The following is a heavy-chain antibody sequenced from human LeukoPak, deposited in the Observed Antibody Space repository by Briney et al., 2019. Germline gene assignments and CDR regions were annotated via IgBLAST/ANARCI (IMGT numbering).Heavy chain of an antibody. CDR1: GFTFSSYA. V-gene: IGHV3-23*01. CDR3: AKSRFMITFGGVIVIGIFDY. J-gene: IGHJ4*02. D-gene: IGHD3-16*02. Sequence: GGSLRLSCAASGFTFSSYAMSWVRQAPGKGLEWVSAISGSGGSTYYADSVKGRFTISRDNSKNTLYLQMNSLRAEDTAVYYCAKSRFMITFGGVIVIGIFDYGGQGTLVTVSS. CDR2: ISGSGGST.